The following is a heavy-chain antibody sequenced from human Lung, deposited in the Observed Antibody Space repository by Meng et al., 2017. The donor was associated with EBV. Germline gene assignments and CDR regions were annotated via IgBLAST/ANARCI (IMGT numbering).Heavy chain of an antibody. D-gene: IGHD2-15*01. CDR3: ARGRQIGWQGGDFAY. CDR2: IYHNENT. V-gene: IGHV4-4*02. J-gene: IGHJ4*02. CDR1: GGSISSSNY. Sequence: QVQLQESGPGLVKPSGTLSLTCAVSGGSISSSNYWTWVRQSPGKGLEWIGEIYHNENTNYNPSLMSRVTMSLDKSKNHFSLNLSSVTAADTAVYYCARGRQIGWQGGDFAYWSQGTLVTVSS.